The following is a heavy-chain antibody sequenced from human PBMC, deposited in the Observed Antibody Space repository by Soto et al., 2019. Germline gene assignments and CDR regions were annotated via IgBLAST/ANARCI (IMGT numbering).Heavy chain of an antibody. V-gene: IGHV3-48*01. D-gene: IGHD5-12*01. Sequence: GGSLRLSCAASGFTFSSYAMSWVRQAPGKGLEWVSYISSSSSSTYYADSVKGRFTISRGNAKNSLYLQMNSLRAEDTAVYYCAKEDIVISYMDVWGQGTTVTVSS. CDR3: AKEDIVISYMDV. CDR1: GFTFSSYA. J-gene: IGHJ6*03. CDR2: ISSSSSST.